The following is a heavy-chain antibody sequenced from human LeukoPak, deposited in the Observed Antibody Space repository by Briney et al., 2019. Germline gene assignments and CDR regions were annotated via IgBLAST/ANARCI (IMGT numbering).Heavy chain of an antibody. CDR2: ISSSSSTI. D-gene: IGHD6-19*01. CDR3: ARVEQWDAFDI. V-gene: IGHV3-48*01. Sequence: GGSLRLSCAASGFTFSSYSMNWVRQAPGKGLEWVSYISSSSSTIYYADSVKGRFTISRDNAKNPLYLQMNSLRAEDTAVYYCARVEQWDAFDIWGQGTMVTVSS. J-gene: IGHJ3*02. CDR1: GFTFSSYS.